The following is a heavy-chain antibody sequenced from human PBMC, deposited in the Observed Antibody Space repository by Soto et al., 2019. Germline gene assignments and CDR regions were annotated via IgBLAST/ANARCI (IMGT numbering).Heavy chain of an antibody. J-gene: IGHJ4*02. Sequence: QVQLMQSGAEVKKPGASVKVSCKASGNTFTNYYIHWVRQAPGQGLEWMGTITPSGGHTTYSQNFLGRVTMTRDTSTSTLYMELTSLTSDDTAVYYCARGGHVVVVTAAFDYWGQGTLVTVSS. V-gene: IGHV1-46*01. CDR1: GNTFTNYY. CDR3: ARGGHVVVVTAAFDY. D-gene: IGHD2-21*02. CDR2: ITPSGGHT.